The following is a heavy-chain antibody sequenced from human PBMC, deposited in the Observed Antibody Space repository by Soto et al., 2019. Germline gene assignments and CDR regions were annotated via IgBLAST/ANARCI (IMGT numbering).Heavy chain of an antibody. V-gene: IGHV4-59*01. J-gene: IGHJ4*02. CDR1: GGSISSYY. Sequence: PSETLSLTCTVSGGSISSYYWSWIRQPPGKGLEWIGYIYYSGSTNYNPSLKSRVIISVDTSTNQFSLKLSSVTAAVTAVYYCARGRSSSSSGSESTPFDYWGQGTLVTVSS. CDR2: IYYSGST. CDR3: ARGRSSSSSGSESTPFDY. D-gene: IGHD6-6*01.